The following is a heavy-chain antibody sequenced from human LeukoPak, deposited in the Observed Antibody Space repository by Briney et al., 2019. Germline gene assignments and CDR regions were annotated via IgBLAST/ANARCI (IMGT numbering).Heavy chain of an antibody. CDR1: GFTFSSYA. V-gene: IGHV3-30*04. Sequence: SGGSLRLSCAASGFTFSSYAMHWVRQAPGKGLEWVAVISYDRSNKYYADSVKGRFTISRDNSKNTLYLQMNSLRAEDTAVYYCARARGGQQLVVDYWGQGTLVTISS. CDR2: ISYDRSNK. J-gene: IGHJ4*02. D-gene: IGHD6-13*01. CDR3: ARARGGQQLVVDY.